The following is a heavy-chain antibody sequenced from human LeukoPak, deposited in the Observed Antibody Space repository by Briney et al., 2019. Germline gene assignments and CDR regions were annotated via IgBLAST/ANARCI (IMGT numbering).Heavy chain of an antibody. V-gene: IGHV4-59*01. CDR1: GGSISSYY. CDR2: IYYNGST. CDR3: ASSGDRLSAFDP. D-gene: IGHD7-27*01. J-gene: IGHJ5*02. Sequence: SETLSLTCTVSGGSISSYYRNWIRQPPGKGLEWIGYIYYNGSTNYNPSLKSRVTISVDSSKNQFSLKLSSVTAADTAVYYCASSGDRLSAFDPWGQGTLVTVSS.